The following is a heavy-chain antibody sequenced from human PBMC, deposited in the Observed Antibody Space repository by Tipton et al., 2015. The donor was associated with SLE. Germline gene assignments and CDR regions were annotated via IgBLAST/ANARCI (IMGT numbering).Heavy chain of an antibody. CDR2: ISRNGAGI. CDR1: GFGFDDYA. J-gene: IGHJ5*02. Sequence: SLRLSCTPSGFGFDDYAMHWVRLAPGRGLEWVSHISRNGAGIVYEASVQGRFTVSRDNARNSLYLQMNSLRPEDTALYYCTREAFRGEPFDPWGPGTQVTVSS. CDR3: TREAFRGEPFDP. V-gene: IGHV3-9*01. D-gene: IGHD3-3*02.